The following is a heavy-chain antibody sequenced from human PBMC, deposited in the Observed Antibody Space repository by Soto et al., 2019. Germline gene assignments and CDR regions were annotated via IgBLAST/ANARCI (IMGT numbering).Heavy chain of an antibody. V-gene: IGHV4-31*03. Sequence: SETLSLTCTVSGGSISSGGYYWSWIRQHPGKGLEWIGYIYYSGSTYYNPSLKSRVTISVDTSKNQFSLKLSSVTAADTAVYYCARDTGSTGTTGRQGGYYYGMDVWGQGTTVTVSS. CDR2: IYYSGST. CDR3: ARDTGSTGTTGRQGGYYYGMDV. D-gene: IGHD1-1*01. J-gene: IGHJ6*02. CDR1: GGSISSGGYY.